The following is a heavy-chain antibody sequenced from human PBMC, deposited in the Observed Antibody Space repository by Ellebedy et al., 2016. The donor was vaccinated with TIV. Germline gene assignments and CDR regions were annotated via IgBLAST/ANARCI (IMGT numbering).Heavy chain of an antibody. CDR2: IKQDGGER. CDR3: ARDGGSGSYWEGFDY. J-gene: IGHJ4*02. CDR1: GFSFSHYW. D-gene: IGHD3-10*01. Sequence: GESLKISCVASGFSFSHYWMAWVRQAPGKGPVWVANIKQDGGERYYVDSVKGRFTISRDNARNSLYLQMSSLRVEDTAVYYCARDGGSGSYWEGFDYWGQGTLVTVSS. V-gene: IGHV3-7*01.